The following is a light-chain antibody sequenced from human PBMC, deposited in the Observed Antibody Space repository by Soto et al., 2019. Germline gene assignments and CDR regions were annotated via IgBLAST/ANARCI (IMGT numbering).Light chain of an antibody. CDR3: QQYNSYST. CDR2: DAS. CDR1: ESINGW. Sequence: DIRMTQSPSTLXVXVXXXVXXXCRASESINGWLAWYQQKPGRAPRILIYDASKLEPGVPSRLSGSGSGTEFTLTISSLQPDDFATYYCQQYNSYSTFGQGAKVDIK. V-gene: IGKV1-5*01. J-gene: IGKJ1*01.